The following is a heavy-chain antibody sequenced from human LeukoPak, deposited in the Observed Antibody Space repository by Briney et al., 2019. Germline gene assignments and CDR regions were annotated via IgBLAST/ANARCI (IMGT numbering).Heavy chain of an antibody. Sequence: GGSLRLSCSASGFPFSAYAMHWVRQAPGKGLQYVSAISPTGDSTYYADSVKGRFSISRDNSKNTLYLQVSSLRPEDTAVYYCVPKGTEGYWGQGTLVTVSS. J-gene: IGHJ4*02. CDR1: GFPFSAYA. CDR3: VPKGTEGY. V-gene: IGHV3-64D*06. CDR2: ISPTGDST.